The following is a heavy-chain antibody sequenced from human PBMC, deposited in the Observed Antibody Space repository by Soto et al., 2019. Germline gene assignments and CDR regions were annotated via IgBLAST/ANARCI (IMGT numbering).Heavy chain of an antibody. CDR3: ARVLTGSQYYFDF. CDR1: GGSISSYY. V-gene: IGHV4-59*01. J-gene: IGHJ4*02. Sequence: PSETLSLTCTVSGGSISSYYWSWIRQPPGKGLEWIGYIYYSGSTNYNPSLKSRVTISVDTSKNQFSLKLSSVTAADTALYYCARVLTGSQYYFDFWGQGTLVTVSS. CDR2: IYYSGST. D-gene: IGHD3-9*01.